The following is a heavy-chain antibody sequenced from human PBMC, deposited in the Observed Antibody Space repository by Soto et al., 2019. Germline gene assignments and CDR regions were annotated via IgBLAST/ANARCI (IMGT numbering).Heavy chain of an antibody. D-gene: IGHD3-22*01. J-gene: IGHJ4*02. CDR2: IYYSGST. CDR1: GGSISSGGYY. V-gene: IGHV4-31*03. CDR3: ARADPDSSGYYVPSFDY. Sequence: SETLSLTCTVSGGSISSGGYYWSWIRQHPGKGLEWIGYIYYSGSTYYNPSLKSRVTISVDTSKNQFSLKLSSVTAADTAVYYCARADPDSSGYYVPSFDYWGQGTLVTVS.